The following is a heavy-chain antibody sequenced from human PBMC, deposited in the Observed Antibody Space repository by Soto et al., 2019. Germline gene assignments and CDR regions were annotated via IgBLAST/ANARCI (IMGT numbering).Heavy chain of an antibody. CDR3: ARGRAVECHYNYV. V-gene: IGHV1-3*01. D-gene: IGHD1-1*01. J-gene: IGHJ6*04. CDR2: INAGNGIA. CDR1: GYSLTTCA. Sequence: ASVKVSCKASGYSLTTCAMHWVRQAPGQRLEWMGWINAGNGIAKYSQKFQDRVSMSRDTSASTAYMELSSLTSDDTAVYYCARGRAVECHYNYVRGKGTTVTVSS.